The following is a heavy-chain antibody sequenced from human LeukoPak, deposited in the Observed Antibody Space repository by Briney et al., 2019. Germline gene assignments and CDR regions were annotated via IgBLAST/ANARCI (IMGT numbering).Heavy chain of an antibody. D-gene: IGHD3-22*01. Sequence: ASETLSLTCTGSGVSISSDSYYWSWIRQPAGKGLEWIGRIYASGKTYYNPSLKSRVTRSVDTSKNQFYLKLSSVTAADTAVCYCAREDYYDRSGYLEQGYFDYWGQGTLVTVSS. CDR1: GVSISSDSYY. CDR2: IYASGKT. J-gene: IGHJ4*02. V-gene: IGHV4-61*02. CDR3: AREDYYDRSGYLEQGYFDY.